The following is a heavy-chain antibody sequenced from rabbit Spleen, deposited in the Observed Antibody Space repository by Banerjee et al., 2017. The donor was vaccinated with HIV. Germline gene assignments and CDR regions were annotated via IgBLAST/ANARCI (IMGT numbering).Heavy chain of an antibody. CDR1: GFTLSTYY. CDR2: IDPVFGIT. V-gene: IGHV1S7*01. CDR3: ARDPAYASGSGAYIPYL. J-gene: IGHJ4*01. Sequence: QLKESGGGLVQPGGSLKLSCKASGFTLSTYYMNWVRQAPGKGLEWIGYIDPVFGITYYANWVNGRFSISRENAQNTLYLQLNSLTVADTATYFCARDPAYASGSGAYIPYLWGPGTLVTVS. D-gene: IGHD1-1*01.